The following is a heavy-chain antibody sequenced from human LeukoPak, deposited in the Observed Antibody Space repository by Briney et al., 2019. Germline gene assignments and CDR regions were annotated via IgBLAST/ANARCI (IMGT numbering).Heavy chain of an antibody. D-gene: IGHD4-17*01. CDR3: TRMTTGHDY. Sequence: KPSETLSLTCGVSGTSFSSYYWSWIRQTTGKGLEWIGEVNHSGYTNMNPSLKSRVTISVDTSKNQFSLRMSTVTAADTAVYFCTRMTTGHDYWGQGTLVTVSS. J-gene: IGHJ4*02. CDR2: VNHSGYT. V-gene: IGHV4-34*01. CDR1: GTSFSSYY.